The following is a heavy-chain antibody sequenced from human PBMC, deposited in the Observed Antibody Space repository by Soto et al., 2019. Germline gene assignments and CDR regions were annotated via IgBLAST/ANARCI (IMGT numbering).Heavy chain of an antibody. D-gene: IGHD3-16*02. CDR2: LGGADGGT. J-gene: IGHJ4*02. Sequence: EVQLLESGGGKLQPGGSLRLSCEVSGFNFRVNGVSWVRQAPGKGLEWGSTLGGADGGTYYADTVKGRFTISRDNTKDTDDLQVNNLRAEDTALYYCSKGEVIATFGGIIVPYYFDSLGQGTPVTVSS. CDR1: GFNFRVNG. V-gene: IGHV3-23*01. CDR3: SKGEVIATFGGIIVPYYFDS.